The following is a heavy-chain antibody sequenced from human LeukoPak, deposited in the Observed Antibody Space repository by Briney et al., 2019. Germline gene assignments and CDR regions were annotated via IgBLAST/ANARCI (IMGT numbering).Heavy chain of an antibody. D-gene: IGHD3-9*01. CDR2: IRTTAEGAKYA. CDR1: GFIFTDYP. Sequence: GGSLRLSCATSGFIFTDYPMNWVRQAPGKGLEWISNIRTTAEGAKYAYYADSVKGRVTISRDDGKNTLYLHMNSLRDDDTAVYHCATDQRYAFDYWGQGILVTVSS. V-gene: IGHV3-48*02. CDR3: ATDQRYAFDY. J-gene: IGHJ4*02.